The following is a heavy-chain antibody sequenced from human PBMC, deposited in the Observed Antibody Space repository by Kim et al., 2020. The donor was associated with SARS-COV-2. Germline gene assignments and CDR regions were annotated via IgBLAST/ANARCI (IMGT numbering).Heavy chain of an antibody. CDR1: GGSISSGGYY. CDR3: ASFGYGYGDYGLRFFDY. CDR2: IYYSGST. Sequence: SETLSLTCTVSGGSISSGGYYWSWIRQHPGKGLEWIGYIYYSGSTYYNPSLKSRVTISVDTSKNQFSLKLSSVTAADTAVYYCASFGYGYGDYGLRFFDYWGQGTLVTVSS. D-gene: IGHD4-17*01. V-gene: IGHV4-31*03. J-gene: IGHJ4*02.